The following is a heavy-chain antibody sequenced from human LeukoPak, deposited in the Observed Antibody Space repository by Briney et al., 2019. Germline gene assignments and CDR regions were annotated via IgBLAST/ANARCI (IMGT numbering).Heavy chain of an antibody. CDR2: ISWNSGSI. V-gene: IGHV3-9*03. J-gene: IGHJ3*02. CDR3: AKDITIFGVATVPDAFDI. D-gene: IGHD3-3*01. Sequence: GRSLRLSCAASGFTFDDYAMHWVRQAPGKGLEWVSGISWNSGSIGYADSVKGRFTISRDNAKNSLYLQMNSLRAEDMALYYCAKDITIFGVATVPDAFDIWGQGTMVTASS. CDR1: GFTFDDYA.